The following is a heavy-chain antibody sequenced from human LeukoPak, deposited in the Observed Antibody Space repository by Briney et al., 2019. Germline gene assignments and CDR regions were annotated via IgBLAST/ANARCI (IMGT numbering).Heavy chain of an antibody. CDR3: AAQQDYGDYYGMDV. CDR1: GFTFSSYA. CDR2: ISGSGGST. J-gene: IGHJ6*02. D-gene: IGHD4-17*01. V-gene: IGHV3-23*01. Sequence: PGGSLRLSCAASGFTFSSYAMSWVRQAPGKGLEWVSAISGSGGSTYYADSVKGRFTISRDNSKNTLYLQMNSLRAEDTAVYYCAAQQDYGDYYGMDVWGQGTTVTVSS.